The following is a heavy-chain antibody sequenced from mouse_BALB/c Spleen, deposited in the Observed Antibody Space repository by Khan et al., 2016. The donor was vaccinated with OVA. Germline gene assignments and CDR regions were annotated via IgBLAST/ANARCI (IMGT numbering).Heavy chain of an antibody. CDR1: GYSLTRYG. Sequence: QVQLKESGPGLVAPSQSLSITCTVSGYSLTRYGVHWVRQPPGKGLEWLGLIWAGGSTNYNWAHMSRLSISIDNSKSLVALIMNSLQTDDSTLYSCARSKYLAWYWGQGTTHTVSS. V-gene: IGHV2-9*02. CDR2: IWAGGST. CDR3: ARSKYLAWY. J-gene: IGHJ2*01.